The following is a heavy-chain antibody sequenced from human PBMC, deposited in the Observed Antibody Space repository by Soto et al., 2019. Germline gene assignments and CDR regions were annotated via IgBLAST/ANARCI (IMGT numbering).Heavy chain of an antibody. D-gene: IGHD3-9*01. J-gene: IGHJ4*02. CDR2: IYYSGST. Sequence: QVQLQESGPGLVKPSETLSLTCTVSGGSVSSGSYYWSWIRQPPGKGLEWIGYIYYSGSTNYNPSLKSRVTISVDTSKHQFSLKLSSVTAADTAVYYCARRSATAIYSFDYWGQGTLVTVSS. CDR1: GGSVSSGSYY. V-gene: IGHV4-61*01. CDR3: ARRSATAIYSFDY.